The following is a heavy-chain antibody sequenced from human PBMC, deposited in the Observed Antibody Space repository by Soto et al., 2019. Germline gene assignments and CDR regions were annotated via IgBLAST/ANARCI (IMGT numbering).Heavy chain of an antibody. Sequence: QVQLVQSGAEVKKPGSSVKVSCKASGGTFSSYAISWVRQAPGQELEWMGGIIPIFGTANYAQKFQGRVTITADESTSTAYMELSSLRSEDTAVYYCARERMVVGATSGAFDIWGQGTMVTVSS. D-gene: IGHD1-26*01. CDR3: ARERMVVGATSGAFDI. CDR2: IIPIFGTA. CDR1: GGTFSSYA. J-gene: IGHJ3*02. V-gene: IGHV1-69*01.